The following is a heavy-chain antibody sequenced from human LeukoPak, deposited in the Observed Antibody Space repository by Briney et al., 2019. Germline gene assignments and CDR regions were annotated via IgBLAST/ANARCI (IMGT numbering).Heavy chain of an antibody. CDR1: GFTFSSYW. D-gene: IGHD5-24*01. CDR2: ISSDGSST. Sequence: PGGSLRLSCAASGFTFSSYWMHWVRQAPGKGLVWVLRISSDGSSTTYADSVKGRFTISRDNAKNTLYLQINSLRADDTAVYYCARAGVGDGYSFDYWGQGTLVTVSS. V-gene: IGHV3-74*01. CDR3: ARAGVGDGYSFDY. J-gene: IGHJ4*02.